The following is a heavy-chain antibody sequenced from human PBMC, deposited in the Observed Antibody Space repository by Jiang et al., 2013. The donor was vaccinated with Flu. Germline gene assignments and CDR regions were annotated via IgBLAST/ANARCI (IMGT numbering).Heavy chain of an antibody. J-gene: IGHJ4*02. CDR2: IYFSGST. CDR3: ARRYCTNGVCYRSYFDY. CDR1: GGSISSSSYY. D-gene: IGHD2-8*01. V-gene: IGHV4-39*01. Sequence: GGSISSSSYYWGLDPPGPQGRGWSGIGSIYFSGSTYYNPSLKSRVAIFVDTSKNQFSLNLSSVTAADTAVYYCARRYCTNGVCYRSYFDYWGPGNPGHRLL.